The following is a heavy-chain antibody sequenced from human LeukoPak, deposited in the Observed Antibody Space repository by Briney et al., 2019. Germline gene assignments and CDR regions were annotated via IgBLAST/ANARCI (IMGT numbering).Heavy chain of an antibody. CDR2: VHQSGST. CDR1: GGSFSGFF. J-gene: IGHJ3*01. V-gene: IGHV4-34*01. D-gene: IGHD3-9*01. Sequence: SETLSLTCGVYGGSFSGFFWSWIRHPPGKGLEWIGEVHQSGSTKYNSPLKSRVTISVDTSKRQFSLRLTSLTAADTAVYYCARHLSGSTNFIRYFDSWGQGIMVTVSS. CDR3: ARHLSGSTNFIRYFDS.